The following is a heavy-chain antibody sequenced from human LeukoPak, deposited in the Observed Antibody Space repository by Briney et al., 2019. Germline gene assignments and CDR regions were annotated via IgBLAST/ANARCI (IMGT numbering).Heavy chain of an antibody. J-gene: IGHJ5*02. V-gene: IGHV3-48*01. CDR2: ICSSSSTI. CDR3: ARDPRIPIAAAGTSYNWFDP. D-gene: IGHD6-13*01. Sequence: PGGSLRLSCAASGFTFSSYSMNWVRQAPGKGLEWVSYICSSSSTIYYADSVKGRFTISRDNAKNSLYLQMNSLRAEDTAVYYCARDPRIPIAAAGTSYNWFDPWGQGTLVTVSS. CDR1: GFTFSSYS.